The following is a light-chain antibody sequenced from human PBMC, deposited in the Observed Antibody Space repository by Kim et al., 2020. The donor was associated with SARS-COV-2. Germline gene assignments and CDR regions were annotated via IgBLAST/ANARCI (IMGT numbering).Light chain of an antibody. Sequence: PGKTARITCGGNNIRSKSVHWYQQKPGQAPVLVIYYDSDRPSGIPERFSGSDSGNTATLTISRVEAGDEADYYCQVWDSSSDHWVFGGGTQLTVL. CDR2: YDS. J-gene: IGLJ3*02. CDR3: QVWDSSSDHWV. V-gene: IGLV3-21*04. CDR1: NIRSKS.